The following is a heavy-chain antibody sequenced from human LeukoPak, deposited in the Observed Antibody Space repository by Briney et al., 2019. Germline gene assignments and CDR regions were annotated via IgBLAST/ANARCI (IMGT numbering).Heavy chain of an antibody. CDR3: ARGGDYWNYFDY. Sequence: ASVTVSCKASGYTFTGYYMHWARQAPGQGLEWMGWINPNSGGTNYAQKFQGRVTMTRDTSISTAYMELSRLRSDDTAVYYCARGGDYWNYFDYWGQGTLVTVSS. D-gene: IGHD1-1*01. V-gene: IGHV1-2*02. CDR2: INPNSGGT. J-gene: IGHJ4*02. CDR1: GYTFTGYY.